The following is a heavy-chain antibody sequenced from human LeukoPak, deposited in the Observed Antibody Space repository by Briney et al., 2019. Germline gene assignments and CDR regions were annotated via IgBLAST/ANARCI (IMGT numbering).Heavy chain of an antibody. CDR3: ASSGSYRFDY. CDR2: ITASGTAM. CDR1: GFTFSSCS. D-gene: IGHD1-26*01. Sequence: GGSLRLSCAASGFTFSSCSMNWVRQAPGKGLEWVSHITASGTAMFYADSVKGRFTISRDNAKNSLYLQMNSLRDEDTAVYYCASSGSYRFDYWGQGTLVTVSS. J-gene: IGHJ4*02. V-gene: IGHV3-48*02.